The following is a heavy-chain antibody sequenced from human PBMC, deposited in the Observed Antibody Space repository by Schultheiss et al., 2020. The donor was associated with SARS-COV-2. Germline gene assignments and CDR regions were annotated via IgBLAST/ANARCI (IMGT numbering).Heavy chain of an antibody. CDR3: ARRDSSGQDY. D-gene: IGHD3-22*01. CDR1: GGSISSYY. V-gene: IGHV4-59*12. J-gene: IGHJ4*02. CDR2: IYYSGST. Sequence: SETLSLSCTVSGGSISSYYWSWIRQPPGKGLEWIGYIYYSGSTNYNPSLKSRVTISVDRSKNQFSLKLSSVTAADTAVYYCARRDSSGQDYWGQGTLVTVSS.